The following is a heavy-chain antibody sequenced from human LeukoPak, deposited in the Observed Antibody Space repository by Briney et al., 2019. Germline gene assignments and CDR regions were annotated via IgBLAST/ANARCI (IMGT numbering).Heavy chain of an antibody. CDR2: IYYSGST. D-gene: IGHD4-17*01. CDR1: GGSISSHY. CDR3: ARSGGGDLYFDY. J-gene: IGHJ4*02. V-gene: IGHV4-59*11. Sequence: SETLSLTCTVSGGSISSHYWSWIRQPPGKGLEWIGYIYYSGSTNYNPSLKSRVTISVDTSKNQFSLKLSSVTAADTAVYYCARSGGGDLYFDYWGQRTLVTVSS.